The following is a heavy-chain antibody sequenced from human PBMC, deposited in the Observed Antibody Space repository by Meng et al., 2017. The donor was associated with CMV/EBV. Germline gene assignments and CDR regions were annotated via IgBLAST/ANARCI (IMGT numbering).Heavy chain of an antibody. CDR2: IYYSGST. J-gene: IGHJ4*02. Sequence: QVQPQECGPGLVTPVQTLSLTCTVCVGSISAGEYYLSWIRQRAVKGLEWIGYIYYSGSTYYVPALKSRVTISVDTSKNQFSQKLSSVTAAAAAVYCCAGSGASEVDYWGQGTLVTVSS. CDR3: AGSGASEVDY. V-gene: IGHV4-30-4*08. D-gene: IGHD2-15*01. CDR1: VGSISAGEYY.